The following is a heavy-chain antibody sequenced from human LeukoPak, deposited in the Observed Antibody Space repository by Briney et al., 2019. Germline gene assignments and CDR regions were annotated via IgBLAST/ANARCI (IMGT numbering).Heavy chain of an antibody. V-gene: IGHV3-11*05. CDR2: ISSSSSYT. Sequence: GGSLRLSCAASGFTFSDYYMSWIRQAPGKGLEWVSYISSSSSYTNYADSVKGRFTISRDNAKNSLYLQMNSLRAEDTAVYYCARARPGGGLDYWGQGTLVTVSS. CDR1: GFTFSDYY. D-gene: IGHD1-26*01. J-gene: IGHJ4*02. CDR3: ARARPGGGLDY.